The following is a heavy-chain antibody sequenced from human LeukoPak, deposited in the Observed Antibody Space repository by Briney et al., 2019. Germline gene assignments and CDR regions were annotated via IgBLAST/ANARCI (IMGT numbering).Heavy chain of an antibody. J-gene: IGHJ4*02. Sequence: ASVKVSCKASGYTFTGYYMHWVRQAPGQGLEWMGWINPNSGGTNYAQKFQGRVTMTRGTSISTAYMELSRLRSDDTAVYYCARAEQWLDRRSFDYWGQGTLVTVSS. CDR1: GYTFTGYY. D-gene: IGHD6-19*01. CDR2: INPNSGGT. V-gene: IGHV1-2*02. CDR3: ARAEQWLDRRSFDY.